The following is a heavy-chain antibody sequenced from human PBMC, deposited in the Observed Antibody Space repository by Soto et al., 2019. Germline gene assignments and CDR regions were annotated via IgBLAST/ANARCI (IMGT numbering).Heavy chain of an antibody. V-gene: IGHV3-74*01. CDR1: GFTFSSYW. J-gene: IGHJ3*02. CDR3: RGSVSYYNPSDAFDI. Sequence: EVQLVESGGGLVQPGGSLRLSCAASGFTFSSYWMHWVRQVPGKGLVWVSRIDSDGSSTSYAESVKGRFTISRDNAKNTLYLPMNSLRAEDTAVYYCRGSVSYYNPSDAFDIWGQGTMVTVSS. CDR2: IDSDGSST. D-gene: IGHD3-10*01.